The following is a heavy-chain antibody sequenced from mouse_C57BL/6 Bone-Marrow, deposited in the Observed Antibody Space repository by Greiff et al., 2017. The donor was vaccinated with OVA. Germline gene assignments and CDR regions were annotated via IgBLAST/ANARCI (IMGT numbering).Heavy chain of an antibody. CDR3: ARGDGYPFAY. V-gene: IGHV1-26*01. J-gene: IGHJ3*01. Sequence: EVQLQQSGPELVKPGASVKISCKASGYTFTDHYMNWVKQSHGKSLEWIGDINPNNGGTSYNQKFKGKATLTVDKSSSTAYMELRSLTSEDSAVYYCARGDGYPFAYWGQGTLVTVSA. CDR2: INPNNGGT. D-gene: IGHD2-3*01. CDR1: GYTFTDHY.